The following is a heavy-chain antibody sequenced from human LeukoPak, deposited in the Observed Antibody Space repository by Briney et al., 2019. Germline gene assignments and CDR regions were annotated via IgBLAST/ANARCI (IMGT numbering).Heavy chain of an antibody. Sequence: TPSETLSLTCTVSGGSISSSSYYWGWIRQPPGKGLEWIGSIYYSGNTYYNSSLKSRVTISVDTSKNQFSLKLSSVTAADTAVYYCARTPSVYCSGGNCYPGHFDYWGQGTLVTVSS. CDR1: GGSISSSSYY. D-gene: IGHD2-15*01. CDR2: IYYSGNT. CDR3: ARTPSVYCSGGNCYPGHFDY. V-gene: IGHV4-39*07. J-gene: IGHJ4*02.